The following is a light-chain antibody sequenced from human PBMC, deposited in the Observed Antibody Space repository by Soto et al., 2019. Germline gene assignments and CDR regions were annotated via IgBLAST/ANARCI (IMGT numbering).Light chain of an antibody. V-gene: IGKV3-15*01. CDR3: QQYDKWPWT. J-gene: IGKJ1*01. CDR1: QSVSSN. CDR2: GAS. Sequence: EIVMTQSPATLSVSPGERATLSCRAGQSVSSNLAWYQQKPGQAPRLLIYGASTRATGVPARFSGSGSGTEFTLTISSLQSEDFAIYYCQQYDKWPWTFGQGTKVDIK.